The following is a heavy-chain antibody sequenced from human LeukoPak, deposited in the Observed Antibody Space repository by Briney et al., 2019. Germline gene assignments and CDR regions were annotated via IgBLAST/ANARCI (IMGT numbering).Heavy chain of an antibody. CDR1: GFTFSSYA. CDR3: ANSGYDFWSGYYNY. CDR2: ISGSGGST. D-gene: IGHD3-3*01. V-gene: IGHV3-23*01. Sequence: GGSLRLSCAASGFTFSSYAMSWVRQAPGKGLEWVSAISGSGGSTYYADSVKGRFTISRDNSKNTLYLQMNSLRAEDTAVYHCANSGYDFWSGYYNYWGQGALVTVSS. J-gene: IGHJ4*02.